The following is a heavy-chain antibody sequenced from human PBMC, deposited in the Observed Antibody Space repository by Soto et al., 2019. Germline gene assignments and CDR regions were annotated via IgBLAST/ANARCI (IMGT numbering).Heavy chain of an antibody. Sequence: GGSLKISCKGSGYSFTSYWIGWVRQMPGKGLEWMGIIYPGDSDTRYSPSFQGQVTISADKSISTADLQSSSLKASDTAMYYCARTYYDILTGYYSDDAFDIWGQGTMVTVSS. CDR2: IYPGDSDT. CDR3: ARTYYDILTGYYSDDAFDI. CDR1: GYSFTSYW. D-gene: IGHD3-9*01. J-gene: IGHJ3*02. V-gene: IGHV5-51*01.